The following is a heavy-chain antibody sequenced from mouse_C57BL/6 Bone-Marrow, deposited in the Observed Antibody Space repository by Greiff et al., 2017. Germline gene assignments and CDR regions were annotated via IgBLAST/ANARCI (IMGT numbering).Heavy chain of an antibody. J-gene: IGHJ1*03. CDR1: GYTFTEYT. D-gene: IGHD2-5*01. Sequence: VQGVESGAELVKPGASVKLSCKASGYTFTEYTIHWVKQRPGQGLEWIGWFYPGSGSIKYNEKFKDKATLTADKSSSTVYMELSRLTSEDSAVYFCARHEGVYSNYLYWYFDVWGTGTTVTVSS. CDR3: ARHEGVYSNYLYWYFDV. V-gene: IGHV1-62-2*01. CDR2: FYPGSGSI.